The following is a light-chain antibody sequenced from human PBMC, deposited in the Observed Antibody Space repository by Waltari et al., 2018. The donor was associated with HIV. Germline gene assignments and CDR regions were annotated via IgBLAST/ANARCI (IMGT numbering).Light chain of an antibody. CDR2: AAY. CDR1: QTVSSSY. V-gene: IGKV3-20*01. CDR3: QHYGDSLT. Sequence: EIVLTQSPGTLSLSPGERATLSCRASQTVSSSYLAWYRQKPGQTPRLRIYAAYSRATGVPDRVSGGGSGTDFTLTISSLEPEDFAVYYCQHYGDSLTFGQGTKVEIK. J-gene: IGKJ2*01.